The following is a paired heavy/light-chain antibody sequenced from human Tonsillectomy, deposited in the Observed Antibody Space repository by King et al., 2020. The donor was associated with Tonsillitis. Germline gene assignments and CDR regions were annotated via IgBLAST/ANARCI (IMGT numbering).Light chain of an antibody. CDR3: MHALRTPQT. V-gene: IGKV2-28*01. Sequence: IVMTQSPLSLSVTPGEPASISCRSSQTLLHANGYNCLDWYLQKPGKSPQLLIYLGSYRASGVPDRFSGTGSGTDFTLQISRVEADDVGVYYCMHALRTPQTFGQGTKLEIK. CDR2: LGS. J-gene: IGKJ1*01. CDR1: QTLLHANGYNC.
Heavy chain of an antibody. Sequence: RTYAMHWVRQAPGKGLEWVAIVSYDETDKFYADSVKGRFTVSRDNPKNTLFLHMNSLRVDDTAVYYCARRGRMTVAGQGRSIYYGMDVWGQGTTVTVSS. CDR1: RTYA. D-gene: IGHD6-19*01. V-gene: IGHV3-30-3*01. CDR3: ARRGRMTVAGQGRSIYYGMDV. CDR2: VSYDETDK. J-gene: IGHJ6*02.